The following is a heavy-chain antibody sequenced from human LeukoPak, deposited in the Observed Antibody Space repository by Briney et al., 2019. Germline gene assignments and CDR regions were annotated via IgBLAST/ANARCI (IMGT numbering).Heavy chain of an antibody. D-gene: IGHD1-14*01. CDR2: IKTDGSST. CDR3: ARDFMYNNRCTGC. Sequence: GGSLRLSCAASGFTFSVYWMHWVHQAPGKGLVWVSRIKTDGSSTSYADSVKGRFTISRDNAKNTLYLQMNSLRAEDTAVYYCARDFMYNNRCTGCWGQGTLVTVSS. CDR1: GFTFSVYW. V-gene: IGHV3-74*01. J-gene: IGHJ4*02.